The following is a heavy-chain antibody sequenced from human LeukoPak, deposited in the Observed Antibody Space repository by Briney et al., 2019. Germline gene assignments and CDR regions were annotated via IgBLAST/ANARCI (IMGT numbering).Heavy chain of an antibody. D-gene: IGHD5-12*01. CDR2: IYYSGST. J-gene: IGHJ4*02. CDR1: GGSISSSSYY. CDR3: ARSGSGYLRYYFDY. V-gene: IGHV4-39*07. Sequence: PSETLSLTCTVSGGSISSSSYYWGWIRQPPGKGLEWIGSIYYSGSTYYNPSLKSRVTISVDTSKNQFSLKLSSVTAADTAVYYCARSGSGYLRYYFDYWGQGTLVTVSS.